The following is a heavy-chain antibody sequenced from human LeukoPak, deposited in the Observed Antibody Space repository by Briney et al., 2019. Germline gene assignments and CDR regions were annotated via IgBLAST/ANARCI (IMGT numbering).Heavy chain of an antibody. Sequence: SETLSLTCTVSGGSISSSSYYWGWIRQPPGKGLECIGNIYYVGTTHYNPSLRSRVTISVDTSKGQFSLKLTSVTAADTAVYYCAAYYYGSGSSPGFFDPWGHGTLVTVSS. D-gene: IGHD3-10*01. CDR2: IYYVGTT. CDR3: AAYYYGSGSSPGFFDP. V-gene: IGHV4-39*01. J-gene: IGHJ5*02. CDR1: GGSISSSSYY.